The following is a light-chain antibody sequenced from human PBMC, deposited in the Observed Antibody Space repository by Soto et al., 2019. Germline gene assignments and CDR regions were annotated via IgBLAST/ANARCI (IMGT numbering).Light chain of an antibody. Sequence: QSVLTQPPSASGSPGQSVTISCTGTSSDVGGYNYVSWYQQHPGKAPKLMIYEVSKRPSGVPDRFSGSKSGNTASLTVSGLQAEDEADYYCSSNVGSNNFVFGTGTKATVL. CDR1: SSDVGGYNY. CDR3: SSNVGSNNFV. V-gene: IGLV2-8*01. J-gene: IGLJ1*01. CDR2: EVS.